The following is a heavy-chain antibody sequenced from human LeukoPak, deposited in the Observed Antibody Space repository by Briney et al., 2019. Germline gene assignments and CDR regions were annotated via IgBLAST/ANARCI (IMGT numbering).Heavy chain of an antibody. J-gene: IGHJ4*02. V-gene: IGHV6-1*01. CDR2: TYYRSKWYN. D-gene: IGHD6-19*01. Sequence: SQTLSLTCAISGDSVSSNSAAWNWIRRSPSRGLEWLGRTYYRSKWYNDYAVSVKSRITINPDTSKNQFSLQLNSVTPEDTAVYYCARESSGWKGDFVCFDYWGQGTLVTVSS. CDR1: GDSVSSNSAA. CDR3: ARESSGWKGDFVCFDY.